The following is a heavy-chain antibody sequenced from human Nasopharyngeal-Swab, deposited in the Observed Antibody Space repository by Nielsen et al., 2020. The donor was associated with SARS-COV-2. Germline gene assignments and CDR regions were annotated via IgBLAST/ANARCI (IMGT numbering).Heavy chain of an antibody. CDR3: AREGSFLGYFDY. Sequence: WARREPGQGLEWMGWVSPYNGDTNYAQDFQGRLTMTTDTSTNTAYMELRSLRSDDTAVYYCAREGSFLGYFDYWGQGTLVTVSS. CDR2: VSPYNGDT. D-gene: IGHD3-3*01. J-gene: IGHJ4*02. V-gene: IGHV1-18*01.